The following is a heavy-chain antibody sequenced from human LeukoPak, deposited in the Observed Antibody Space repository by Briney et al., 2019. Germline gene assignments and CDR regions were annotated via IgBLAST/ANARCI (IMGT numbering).Heavy chain of an antibody. Sequence: SETLSLTCTVSGGSISSYYWSWIRQPPGKGLEWIGYIYYSGSTNYNPSLKSRATISVDTSKNQFSLKLSSVTAADTAVYYCAKDQEPAMVWFFDYWGQGTLVTVSS. V-gene: IGHV4-59*01. D-gene: IGHD5-18*01. CDR1: GGSISSYY. CDR3: AKDQEPAMVWFFDY. J-gene: IGHJ4*02. CDR2: IYYSGST.